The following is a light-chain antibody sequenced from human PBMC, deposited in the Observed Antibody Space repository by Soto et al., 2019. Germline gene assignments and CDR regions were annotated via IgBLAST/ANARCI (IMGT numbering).Light chain of an antibody. V-gene: IGKV3-11*01. CDR2: DAY. J-gene: IGKJ5*01. CDR3: QQRHMWPIT. CDR1: QSFRGL. Sequence: EVVLTQSPVTLSLSPGERATLSCRASQSFRGLLAWYQQKPGQAPRLLIYDAYNRATGIPPRFSGRGSWTDFTLTISSLEPEDSAVYYCQQRHMWPITFGQGTRLEIK.